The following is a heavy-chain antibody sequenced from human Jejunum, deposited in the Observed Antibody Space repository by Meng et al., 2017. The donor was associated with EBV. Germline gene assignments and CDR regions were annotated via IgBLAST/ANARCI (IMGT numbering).Heavy chain of an antibody. J-gene: IGHJ4*02. CDR3: ARAAYHDSTSYYFDQ. CDR2: TYYNGSP. CDR1: GCSISSGGYH. D-gene: IGHD3-22*01. Sequence: VQLQESGPGLVKPSQTLSLTCAVSGCSISSGGYHWTWIRQSPGKGLEWIGNTYYNGSPQYNPSLKSRVMISQDTSKNQVSLNLSSVTAADTAVYYCARAAYHDSTSYYFDQWGQGTLVTVSS. V-gene: IGHV4-30-4*01.